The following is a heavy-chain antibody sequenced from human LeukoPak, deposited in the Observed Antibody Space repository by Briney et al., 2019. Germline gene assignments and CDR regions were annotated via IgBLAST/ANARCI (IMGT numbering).Heavy chain of an antibody. D-gene: IGHD2-15*01. J-gene: IGHJ5*02. Sequence: SETLSLTCTVSGGSISSYYWSWIRQPAGKGLEWIGRIYSSGSTNYNPSLKSRVSMSVDTSKNQFSLKLSSVTAVDTAVYYCAREGCSGGSCQLGFDPWGQGTLVTVSS. V-gene: IGHV4-4*07. CDR2: IYSSGST. CDR3: AREGCSGGSCQLGFDP. CDR1: GGSISSYY.